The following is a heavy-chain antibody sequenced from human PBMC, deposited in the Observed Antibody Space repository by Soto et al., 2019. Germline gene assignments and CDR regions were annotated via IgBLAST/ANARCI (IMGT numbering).Heavy chain of an antibody. CDR1: GGTFNNYP. CDR2: SIPIFGTA. J-gene: IGHJ6*02. D-gene: IGHD5-12*01. CDR3: ARGRGYSGDDHYYYFDMDV. Sequence: GXSGKVSFRASGGTFNNYPITWVRQAPGEGLEWMGGSIPIFGTANYAQKFQGRVTISVDESTSTAYMELSSLRSEDTAVYYCARGRGYSGDDHYYYFDMDVWGQGTTVTVSS. V-gene: IGHV1-69*13.